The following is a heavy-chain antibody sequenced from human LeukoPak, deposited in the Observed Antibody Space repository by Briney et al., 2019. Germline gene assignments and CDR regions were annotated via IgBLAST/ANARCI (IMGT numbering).Heavy chain of an antibody. CDR3: ARTLAAVGVDY. D-gene: IGHD6-13*01. V-gene: IGHV7-4-1*02. Sequence: ASVKVSCKASGYTFTTYAMNWVRQAPGQGLEWMGWINTNTGNPTYAQGFTGRFVFSLDTSVSTAYLQISNLKAEDTAVYYCARTLAAVGVDYWGQGTLVTVSS. CDR1: GYTFTTYA. J-gene: IGHJ4*02. CDR2: INTNTGNP.